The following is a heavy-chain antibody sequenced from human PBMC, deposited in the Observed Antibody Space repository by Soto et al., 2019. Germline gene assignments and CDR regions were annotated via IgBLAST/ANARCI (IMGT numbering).Heavy chain of an antibody. CDR1: GYTFTSYG. CDR3: ARDYDILTGPDAFDI. D-gene: IGHD3-9*01. CDR2: ISAYNGNT. V-gene: IGHV1-18*01. Sequence: QVQLVQSGAEVKKPGASVKVSCKASGYTFTSYGISWVRQAPGQGLEWMGWISAYNGNTNYAQKLQGRVTMTTDTSTSTADMELRSLRSDDTAVYYCARDYDILTGPDAFDIWGQGTMVTVSS. J-gene: IGHJ3*02.